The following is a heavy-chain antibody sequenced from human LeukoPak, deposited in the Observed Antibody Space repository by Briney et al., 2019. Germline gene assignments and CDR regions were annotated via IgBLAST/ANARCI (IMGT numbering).Heavy chain of an antibody. J-gene: IGHJ4*02. CDR1: GFTFSSYA. CDR2: ISGSGGST. V-gene: IGHV3-23*01. Sequence: GGSLRLSCAASGFTFSSYAMSWVRQAPGKGLEWVSAISGSGGSTYYADSVKGRFTISRDNSKNTLYLQTNSLRAEDTAVYYCAKHKYFDWLLSSNFDYWGQGTLVTVSS. D-gene: IGHD3-9*01. CDR3: AKHKYFDWLLSSNFDY.